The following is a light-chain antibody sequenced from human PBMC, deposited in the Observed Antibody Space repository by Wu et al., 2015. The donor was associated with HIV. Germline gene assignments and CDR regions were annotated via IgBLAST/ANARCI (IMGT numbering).Light chain of an antibody. CDR3: LQSYSTLFT. J-gene: IGKJ3*01. V-gene: IGKV1-39*01. CDR1: QSISTY. CDR2: SAS. Sequence: DIQMTQSPSSLSASVGDRVTITCRASQSISTYLNWYQQKPGKAPKLLIFSASNLQSGVPSRFSGSGSGTDFTLTISSLQPEDFATYYCLQSYSTLFTFGPGTRVDIK.